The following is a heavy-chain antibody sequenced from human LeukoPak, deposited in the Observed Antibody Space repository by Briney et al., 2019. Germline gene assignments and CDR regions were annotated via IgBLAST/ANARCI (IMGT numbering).Heavy chain of an antibody. CDR1: GGTFSSYA. V-gene: IGHV1-69*13. CDR2: IIPIFGTA. CDR3: ASSGTLGYCSSTSCSHLYNWFDP. J-gene: IGHJ5*02. D-gene: IGHD2-2*01. Sequence: SVKVSCKASGGTFSSYAISWVRQAPGQGLEWMGGIIPIFGTANYAQKFQGRVTITADESTSTAYMELSSLRSEDTAVYYCASSGTLGYCSSTSCSHLYNWFDPWGQGTLVTVSS.